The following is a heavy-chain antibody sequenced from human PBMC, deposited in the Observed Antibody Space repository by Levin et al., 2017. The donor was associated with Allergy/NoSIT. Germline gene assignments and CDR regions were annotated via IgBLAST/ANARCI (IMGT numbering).Heavy chain of an antibody. J-gene: IGHJ4*02. CDR1: GFSLSTSGVG. D-gene: IGHD3-16*02. Sequence: SGPTLVKPTQTLTLTCTFSGFSLSTSGVGVGWIRQPPGKALEWLALIYWDDDKRYSPSLKSRLTITKDTSKNQVVLTMTNMDPVDTATYYCAHIKVLRLVYVWGSYRYYYFDYWGQGTLVTVSS. V-gene: IGHV2-5*02. CDR2: IYWDDDK. CDR3: AHIKVLRLVYVWGSYRYYYFDY.